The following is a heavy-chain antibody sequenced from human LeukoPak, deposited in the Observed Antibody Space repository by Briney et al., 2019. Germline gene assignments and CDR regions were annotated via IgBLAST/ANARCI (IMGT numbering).Heavy chain of an antibody. Sequence: GWSLRLSCVASGFNFRNLWMSWVRQAPGKGLEGVALIWYDGSNKYYADSVKGRFTISRDNSKNTLYLQMNSLRADDTAVYYCARDVFTTYDTGGGYFDYWGQGTLVTVSS. V-gene: IGHV3-33*08. CDR1: GFNFRNLW. D-gene: IGHD3-22*01. CDR3: ARDVFTTYDTGGGYFDY. CDR2: IWYDGSNK. J-gene: IGHJ4*02.